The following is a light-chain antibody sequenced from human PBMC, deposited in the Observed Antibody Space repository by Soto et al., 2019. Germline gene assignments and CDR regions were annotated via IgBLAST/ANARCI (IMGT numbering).Light chain of an antibody. CDR3: SSYTRDXSYV. CDR2: AVS. Sequence: QSLLTQPASVSGSPGQSITISCTGTSSDVCLYYYVSWYQQHPGKAPQLMIYAVSNRPSGVSNRFSASKSGNTASLFISGLQAEDAADYYCSSYTRDXSYVVGSGTKVXV. CDR1: SSDVCLYYY. J-gene: IGLJ1*01. V-gene: IGLV2-14*01.